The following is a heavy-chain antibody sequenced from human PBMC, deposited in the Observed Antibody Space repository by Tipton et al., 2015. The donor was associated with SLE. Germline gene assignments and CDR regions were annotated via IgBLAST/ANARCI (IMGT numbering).Heavy chain of an antibody. CDR2: IYYSGST. D-gene: IGHD6-13*01. V-gene: IGHV4-39*01. Sequence: LRLSCTVSGGSISSGGYYWSWIRQHPGKGLEWIGSIYYSGSTYYNPSLKSRVTISVDTSKNQFSLKLSSVTAADTAVYYCARRMAAAGRGWFDPWGQGTLVTVSS. CDR1: GGSISSGGYY. J-gene: IGHJ5*02. CDR3: ARRMAAAGRGWFDP.